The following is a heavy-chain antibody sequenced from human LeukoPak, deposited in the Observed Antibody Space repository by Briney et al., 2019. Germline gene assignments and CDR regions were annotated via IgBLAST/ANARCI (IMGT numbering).Heavy chain of an antibody. J-gene: IGHJ5*02. CDR3: ARGRGPYGWFDP. CDR1: GFTFSSYA. V-gene: IGHV3-74*01. CDR2: MNSDGTTT. Sequence: GRSLRLSCAASGFTFSSYAMHWVRHAPGKGLVWVSRMNSDGTTTNYADSVKGRFTISRDNAKNTLYLQMNSLRAEDTAVYYCARGRGPYGWFDPWGQGTLVTVSS. D-gene: IGHD3-10*01.